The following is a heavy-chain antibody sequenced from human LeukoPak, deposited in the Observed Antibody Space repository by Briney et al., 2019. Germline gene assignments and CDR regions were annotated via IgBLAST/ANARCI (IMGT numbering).Heavy chain of an antibody. D-gene: IGHD2-2*01. CDR2: IYYSGTT. Sequence: SETLSLTCTVSGDSISSSSYYWGWIRQPPGKGLEWIGSIYYSGTTYYNPSLKSRVTISVDTSKNQFSLKLSSVTAADTAVYYCARGQIVVVPAAPGYNWFDPWGQGTLVTVSS. V-gene: IGHV4-39*07. CDR1: GDSISSSSYY. J-gene: IGHJ5*02. CDR3: ARGQIVVVPAAPGYNWFDP.